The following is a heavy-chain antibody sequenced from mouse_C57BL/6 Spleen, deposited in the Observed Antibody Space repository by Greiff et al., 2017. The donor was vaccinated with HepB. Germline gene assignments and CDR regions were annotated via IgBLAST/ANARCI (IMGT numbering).Heavy chain of an antibody. CDR2: INPNNGGT. D-gene: IGHD1-1*01. J-gene: IGHJ2*01. CDR3: ARSHYYGSSYAVDY. Sequence: VQLQQSGPELVKPGASVKISCKASGYTFTDYYMNWVKQSHGKSLEWIGDINPNNGGTSYNQKFKGKATLTVDKSSSTAYMELRSLTSEDSAVYYCARSHYYGSSYAVDYWGQGTTLTVSS. CDR1: GYTFTDYY. V-gene: IGHV1-26*01.